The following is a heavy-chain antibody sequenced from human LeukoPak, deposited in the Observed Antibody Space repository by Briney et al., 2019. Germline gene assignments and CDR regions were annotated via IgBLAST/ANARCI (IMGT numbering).Heavy chain of an antibody. CDR3: ARGLAVSSNY. V-gene: IGHV3-48*03. CDR2: VSSSGNTV. Sequence: PGGSLRLSCAASGFTFKRFEMNWVRQAPGKGLEWLSYVSSSGNTVYYADSVKGRFTISRDNAKNSVYLQMNSLRAEDTGVYFCARGLAVSSNYWGQGTLVTVSS. CDR1: GFTFKRFE. D-gene: IGHD6-19*01. J-gene: IGHJ4*02.